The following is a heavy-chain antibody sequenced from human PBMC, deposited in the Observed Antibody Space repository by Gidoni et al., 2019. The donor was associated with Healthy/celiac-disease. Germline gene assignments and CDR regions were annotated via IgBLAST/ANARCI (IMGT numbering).Heavy chain of an antibody. CDR3: AKEMTYYYDSSGSFLDY. CDR1: GFTFSSYA. V-gene: IGHV3-23*01. CDR2: ISGSGGST. D-gene: IGHD3-22*01. J-gene: IGHJ4*02. Sequence: EVQLLESGGGLVQPGGSLRLSCAASGFTFSSYAMRWGRQAAGKGLELVSAISGSGGSTNYAESVEGRFTISRDNSKNTLYLQMNSRRAEDTAVYYCAKEMTYYYDSSGSFLDYWGQGTLVTVSS.